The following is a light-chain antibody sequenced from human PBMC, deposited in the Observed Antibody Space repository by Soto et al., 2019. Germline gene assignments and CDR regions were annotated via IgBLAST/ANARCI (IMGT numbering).Light chain of an antibody. Sequence: EIVMTQSPATLSVSPGERATLSCRASQRIDTSLAWYQQRPGQAPRLLLYNAATRATGIPARFSGRGFGTEFTLTISSLQSEYFALYYCQQYYKWPPFIFGPGTKVVI. J-gene: IGKJ3*01. CDR3: QQYYKWPPFI. CDR2: NAA. CDR1: QRIDTS. V-gene: IGKV3-15*01.